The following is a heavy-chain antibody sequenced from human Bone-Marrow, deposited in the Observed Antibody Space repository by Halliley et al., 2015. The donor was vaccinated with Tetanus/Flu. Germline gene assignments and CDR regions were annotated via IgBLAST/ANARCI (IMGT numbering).Heavy chain of an antibody. J-gene: IGHJ4*02. V-gene: IGHV3-15*01. CDR3: TTELASAGWELQVGY. Sequence: KSRIDGGTTDLAAPVEGRFPISRDDSRNTVYLQMSSLKIEDTAVYHCTTELASAGWELQVGYWGQGTLVTVSS. CDR2: KSRIDGGTT. D-gene: IGHD1-26*01.